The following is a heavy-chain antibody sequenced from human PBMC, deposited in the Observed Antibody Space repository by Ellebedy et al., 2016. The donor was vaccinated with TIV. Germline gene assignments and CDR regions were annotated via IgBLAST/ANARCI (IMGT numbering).Heavy chain of an antibody. J-gene: IGHJ4*02. CDR1: GFTFSSYA. Sequence: GESLKISCAASGFTFSSYAMHWVRQAPGKGLEWVAVISYDGSNKYYADSVKGRFTISRDNSKNTLYLQMNSLRAEDTAVYYCARAPYGSGVPWGQGTLVTVSS. CDR3: ARAPYGSGVP. D-gene: IGHD3-10*01. CDR2: ISYDGSNK. V-gene: IGHV3-30-3*01.